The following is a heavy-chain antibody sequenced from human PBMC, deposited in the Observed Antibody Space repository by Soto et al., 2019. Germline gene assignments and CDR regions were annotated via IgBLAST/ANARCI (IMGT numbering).Heavy chain of an antibody. CDR2: IIPIFGTA. CDR3: AREGVEMATIGHFDY. J-gene: IGHJ4*02. D-gene: IGHD5-12*01. V-gene: IGHV1-69*12. Sequence: QVQLVQSGAEVKKPGSSVKVSCKASGGTFSSYAISWVRQAPGQGLEWMGGIIPIFGTANYAQKFQGRVTIXXDXSXXTAYRELSSLRSEDTAVYYCAREGVEMATIGHFDYRGQGTLVTVSS. CDR1: GGTFSSYA.